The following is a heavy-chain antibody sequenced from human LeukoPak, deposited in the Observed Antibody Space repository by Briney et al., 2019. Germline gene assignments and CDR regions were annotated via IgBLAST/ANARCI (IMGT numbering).Heavy chain of an antibody. CDR2: IYSSGSA. CDR3: ASAIVGATFFDY. CDR1: GGSISSYY. J-gene: IGHJ4*02. D-gene: IGHD1-26*01. V-gene: IGHV4-4*07. Sequence: PSETLSLTCTVSGGSISSYYWNWIRQPAGKGLEWIGRIYSSGSANYSPSLKSRVTISVDTSKNQFSLKLSSVTAADTAVYYCASAIVGATFFDYWGQGTLVTVSS.